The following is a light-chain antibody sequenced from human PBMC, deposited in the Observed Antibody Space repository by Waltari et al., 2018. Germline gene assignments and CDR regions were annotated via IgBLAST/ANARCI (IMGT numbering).Light chain of an antibody. CDR3: QQYYNFPLT. Sequence: DIQMTQSPSSLSASVGDTVTITCRASLGISKSLAWFQQRTGKAPKSLIFATSILHSGVPSRFSGSGYDRHFTLTISSLQPEDFATYYCQQYYNFPLTFAGGTKVGIK. J-gene: IGKJ4*01. CDR1: LGISKS. V-gene: IGKV1-16*01. CDR2: ATS.